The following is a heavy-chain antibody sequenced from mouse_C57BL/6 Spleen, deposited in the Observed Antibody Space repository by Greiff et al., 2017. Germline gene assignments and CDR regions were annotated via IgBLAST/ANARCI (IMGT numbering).Heavy chain of an antibody. Sequence: QVQLKESGAELVRPGASVTLSCKASGYTFTDYEMHWVKQTPVHGLEWIGAIDPETGGTAYNQKFKGKAILTADKSSSTAYMELRSLTSEDSAVYYCTREGSNAWFAYWGQGTLVTVSA. J-gene: IGHJ3*01. D-gene: IGHD1-1*01. V-gene: IGHV1-15*01. CDR3: TREGSNAWFAY. CDR1: GYTFTDYE. CDR2: IDPETGGT.